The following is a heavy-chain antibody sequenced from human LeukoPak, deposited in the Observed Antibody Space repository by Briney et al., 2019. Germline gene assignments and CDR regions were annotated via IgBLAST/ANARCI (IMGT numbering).Heavy chain of an antibody. Sequence: GGSLRLSCAASGFTFSSYYMSWVRQAPGKGLEWVSVIYSGGSTYYAVSVKGRFTISRDNSKNTLYLQMNSLRAEDTAVYYCARGSQFDYWGQGTLVTVSS. CDR3: ARGSQFDY. CDR2: IYSGGST. V-gene: IGHV3-53*01. J-gene: IGHJ4*02. CDR1: GFTFSSYY.